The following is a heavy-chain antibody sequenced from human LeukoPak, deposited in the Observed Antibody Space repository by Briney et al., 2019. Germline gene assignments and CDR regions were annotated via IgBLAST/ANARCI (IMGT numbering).Heavy chain of an antibody. V-gene: IGHV3-23*01. J-gene: IGHJ4*02. CDR2: ISGSGGST. CDR1: GFTFSSYA. D-gene: IGHD3-3*01. CDR3: ARTVGVLRFLEWLNAFDY. Sequence: GGSLRLSCAASGFTFSSYAMSWVRQAPGKGLEWVSGISGSGGSTYYADSVKGRFTISRDNAKNSLYLQMNSLRAEDTAVYYCARTVGVLRFLEWLNAFDYWGQGTLVTVSS.